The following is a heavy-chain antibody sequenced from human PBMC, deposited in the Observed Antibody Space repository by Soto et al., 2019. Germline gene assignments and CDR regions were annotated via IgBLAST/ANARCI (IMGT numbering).Heavy chain of an antibody. CDR3: AKAYPREQKPLQYNWLDP. J-gene: IGHJ5*02. D-gene: IGHD6-13*01. V-gene: IGHV3-23*01. CDR2: ISGSGDNT. Sequence: GGSLRLSCAASGFTFSTYAMSWLRQTPGKGLEWVSGISGSGDNTYYADSVKGRFTISRDNSKDTLYLQMTSLRAEDTALYYCAKAYPREQKPLQYNWLDPWGQGTQVTVSS. CDR1: GFTFSTYA.